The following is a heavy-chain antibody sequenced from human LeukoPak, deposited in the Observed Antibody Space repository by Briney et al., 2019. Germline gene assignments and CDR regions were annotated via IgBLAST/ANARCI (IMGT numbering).Heavy chain of an antibody. V-gene: IGHV4-4*07. CDR3: ARDRNGRQYGSGSYYGVYYYMDV. CDR2: IYTSGST. J-gene: IGHJ6*03. D-gene: IGHD3-10*01. CDR1: GGSISSYY. Sequence: SETLSLTCTVSGGSISSYYWSWIRQPAGKGLEWIGRIYTSGSTNYNPSLKSRVTMSVDTSKNQFSLKLSSVTAADTAVYYCARDRNGRQYGSGSYYGVYYYMDVWGKGTTVTVSS.